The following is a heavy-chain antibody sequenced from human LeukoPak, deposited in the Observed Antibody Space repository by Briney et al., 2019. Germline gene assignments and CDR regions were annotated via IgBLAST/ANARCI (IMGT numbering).Heavy chain of an antibody. CDR1: GYTFTSYY. J-gene: IGHJ3*02. V-gene: IGHV1-46*01. CDR2: INPSGGST. CDR3: ARDDYGGNSAAFDI. D-gene: IGHD4-23*01. Sequence: ASVKVSCKASGYTFTSYYMHWLRQPPGQGLEWMGIINPSGGSTSYAQKFQGRATMTSDTSTSTVYMELSSLRSEDTAVYYCARDDYGGNSAAFDIWGQGTMVTVSS.